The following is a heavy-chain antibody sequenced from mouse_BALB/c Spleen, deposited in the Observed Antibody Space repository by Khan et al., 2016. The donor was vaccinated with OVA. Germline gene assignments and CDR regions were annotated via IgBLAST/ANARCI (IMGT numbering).Heavy chain of an antibody. J-gene: IGHJ1*01. CDR1: GISITTGNYR. CDR3: ARDYGSLYWYFDV. CDR2: IYYSGTI. V-gene: IGHV3-5*02. D-gene: IGHD1-1*01. Sequence: EVELVESGPGLVKPSQTVSLTCTVTGISITTGNYRWSWIRQFPGNKLEWIGNIYYSGTITYNPSLTSRTTITRDTSKSQFFLEMNSLTAEDTATYCCARDYGSLYWYFDVWGAGTTVTVSS.